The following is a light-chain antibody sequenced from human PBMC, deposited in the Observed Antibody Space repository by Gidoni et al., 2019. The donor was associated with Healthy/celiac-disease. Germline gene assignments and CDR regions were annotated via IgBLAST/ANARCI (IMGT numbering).Light chain of an antibody. CDR1: QRVSSY. CDR2: DAS. V-gene: IGKV3-11*01. Sequence: EIVLTKSPATLSLSPGERATLSCRASQRVSSYLAWYQQKPGQAPRLLIYDASNRATGIPARFSGSGSGTYFTLTISSLEPEDFAVYYCQQRSNWPPYTFGQGTKLEIK. J-gene: IGKJ2*01. CDR3: QQRSNWPPYT.